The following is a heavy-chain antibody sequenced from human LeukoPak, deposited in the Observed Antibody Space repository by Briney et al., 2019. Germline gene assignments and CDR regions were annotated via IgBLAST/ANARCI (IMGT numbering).Heavy chain of an antibody. CDR2: ISGSGDNT. CDR3: AKGSLGSWYFFDS. J-gene: IGHJ4*02. Sequence: PGGSLRLSCAASGFTFSSYAMTWVRQAPGKGPEWVSTISGSGDNTYYADSVKGRFTISRDNSRNTVYLQMNSLRAEDTAVYYCAKGSLGSWYFFDSWGQGTLVTVSS. V-gene: IGHV3-23*01. D-gene: IGHD6-13*01. CDR1: GFTFSSYA.